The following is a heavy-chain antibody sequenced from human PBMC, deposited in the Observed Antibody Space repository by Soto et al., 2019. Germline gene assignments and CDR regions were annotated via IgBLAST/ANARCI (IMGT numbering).Heavy chain of an antibody. CDR1: GRSISSSSYY. D-gene: IGHD5-18*01. CDR3: ARPNKAMGNGYYGMDV. Sequence: SETLSLTCTVSGRSISSSSYYWAWIRQPPGKGLEWIGSMYYSGTTYYGPSLKSRVPISVDTSKNQFSLRLSSVSAADTAVYYCARPNKAMGNGYYGMDVWGQGTTVTVSS. V-gene: IGHV4-39*01. J-gene: IGHJ6*02. CDR2: MYYSGTT.